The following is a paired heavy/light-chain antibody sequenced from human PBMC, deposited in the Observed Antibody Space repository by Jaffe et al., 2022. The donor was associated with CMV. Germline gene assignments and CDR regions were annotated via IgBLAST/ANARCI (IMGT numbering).Heavy chain of an antibody. CDR1: GDTLTELS. Sequence: QVQLVQSGAEVKKPGASVRVSCKVSGDTLTELSIHWVRQAPGKGLEWLGGSDVEDGETIYAQKLQGRVTMTEDTSTDTAYMDLSSLRSDDTALYYCATAHRGYGYGPDFDYWGQGTLVTVSS. J-gene: IGHJ4*02. D-gene: IGHD5-18*01. CDR3: ATAHRGYGYGPDFDY. V-gene: IGHV1-24*01. CDR2: SDVEDGET.
Light chain of an antibody. J-gene: IGLJ2*01. CDR1: SSDIGRYNY. Sequence: QSALTQPPSASGSPGQSVTISCTGTSSDIGRYNYVSWYQQHPGKAPKLMIFEVTKRSSGVPDRFSGSKSGNTAFLTVSGLQAEDEADYYCGSYGGSNNFGVFGGGTKLTVL. CDR3: GSYGGSNNFGV. CDR2: EVT. V-gene: IGLV2-8*01.